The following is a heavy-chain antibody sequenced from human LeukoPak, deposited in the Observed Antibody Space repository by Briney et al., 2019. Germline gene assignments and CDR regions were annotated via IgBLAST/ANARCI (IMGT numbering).Heavy chain of an antibody. J-gene: IGHJ4*02. D-gene: IGHD6-13*01. CDR1: GFTFSSYA. CDR2: ISYDGSNK. V-gene: IGHV3-30*04. CDR3: AREVWQQLVGGYFDY. Sequence: PGGSLRLSCAASGFTFSSYAMHWVRQAPGKGLEWVAVISYDGSNKYYADSVKGRFTISRDNSKNTLYLQMDSLRAEDTAVYYCAREVWQQLVGGYFDYWGQGTLVTVSS.